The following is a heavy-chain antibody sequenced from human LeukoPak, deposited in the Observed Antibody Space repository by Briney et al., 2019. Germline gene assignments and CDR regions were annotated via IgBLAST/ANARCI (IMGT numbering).Heavy chain of an antibody. D-gene: IGHD6-19*01. CDR3: ARHAHRNGWPDY. CDR1: GGSIVSYY. Sequence: PSETLSLTCTVSGGSIVSYYWGWIRQPPGKGLEWIGSIYYSGGTYYNPSLKSRITISVDTSKNQFSLKLTSVTAADTAVYYCARHAHRNGWPDYWGQGTLVTVPS. J-gene: IGHJ4*02. CDR2: IYYSGGT. V-gene: IGHV4-39*01.